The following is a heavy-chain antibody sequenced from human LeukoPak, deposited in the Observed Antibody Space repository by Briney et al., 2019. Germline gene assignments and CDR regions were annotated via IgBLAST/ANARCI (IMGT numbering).Heavy chain of an antibody. V-gene: IGHV5-51*01. Sequence: GESLKISCKGSGYIFSTYWIAWVRQMPGKGLEWMGIIYPGDSDTRYSPSFQGQVTISADKSISTAYLQWSSLKASDTAMYYCARLYSGYNYHDYWGQGTLVTVSS. D-gene: IGHD5-24*01. J-gene: IGHJ4*02. CDR3: ARLYSGYNYHDY. CDR2: IYPGDSDT. CDR1: GYIFSTYW.